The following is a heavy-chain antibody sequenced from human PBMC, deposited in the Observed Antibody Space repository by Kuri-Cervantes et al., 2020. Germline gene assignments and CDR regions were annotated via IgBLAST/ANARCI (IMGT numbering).Heavy chain of an antibody. Sequence: GESLKISCAASGFTFSSYAMSWVRQAPGKGLQWVGRFRSKADGGTTGYAAPVKGRFTISRDDSKNTVYLQMKSLKPEDTAVYYCATTYSTSPWGQGTLVTVSS. CDR1: GFTFSSYA. CDR3: ATTYSTSP. CDR2: FRSKADGGTT. D-gene: IGHD2/OR15-2a*01. J-gene: IGHJ4*02. V-gene: IGHV3-15*05.